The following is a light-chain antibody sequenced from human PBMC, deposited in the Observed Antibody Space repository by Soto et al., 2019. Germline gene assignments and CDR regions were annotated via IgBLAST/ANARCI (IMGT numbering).Light chain of an antibody. CDR1: QSISISY. Sequence: IVRARCPATLSVSPGERATLACRASQSISISYLDWYQQQPGKAPRLLIYSTSTRYTGIPDRFSGSGSGTDFTLTITKLEPGDFAVYYCQQYGGSSWTFGQGTKVDIK. CDR2: STS. CDR3: QQYGGSSWT. J-gene: IGKJ1*01. V-gene: IGKV3-20*01.